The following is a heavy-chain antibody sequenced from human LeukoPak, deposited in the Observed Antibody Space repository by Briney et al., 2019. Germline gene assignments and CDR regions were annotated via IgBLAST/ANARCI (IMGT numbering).Heavy chain of an antibody. CDR3: ARSGRGTYYYFDL. CDR1: GYTFTGYD. V-gene: IGHV1-8*02. D-gene: IGHD5-12*01. Sequence: ASVKVSCKASGYTFTGYDINWVRQATGQGLEWMGWMNPNSGNTNYAQKFLGRVSMTADTSTSTAYMELRSLTSDDTAVYYCARSGRGTYYYFDLWGQGTLVTVSS. J-gene: IGHJ4*02. CDR2: MNPNSGNT.